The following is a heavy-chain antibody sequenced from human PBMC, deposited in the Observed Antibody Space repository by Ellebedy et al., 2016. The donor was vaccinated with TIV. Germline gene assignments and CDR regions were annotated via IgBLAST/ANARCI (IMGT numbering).Heavy chain of an antibody. Sequence: GGSLRLXCAASGFTFSSYAMSWVRQAPGKGLEWVSAISGSGGSTYYADSVKGRFTISRDNSKNTLYLQMNSLRAEDTAVYYCAKPRCLNIRRGGSCYSDYWGQGTLVTVSS. CDR1: GFTFSSYA. CDR3: AKPRCLNIRRGGSCYSDY. J-gene: IGHJ4*02. D-gene: IGHD2-15*01. V-gene: IGHV3-23*01. CDR2: ISGSGGST.